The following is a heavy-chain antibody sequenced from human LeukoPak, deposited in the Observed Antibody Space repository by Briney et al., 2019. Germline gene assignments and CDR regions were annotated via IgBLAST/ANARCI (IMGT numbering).Heavy chain of an antibody. CDR1: GGSISSYY. J-gene: IGHJ4*02. CDR3: ARDRYGDHTYFDY. CDR2: IYYSGST. V-gene: IGHV4-59*12. Sequence: SETLSLTCTVSGGSISSYYWSWIRQPPGKGLEWIGYIYYSGSTNYNPSLKSRVTISVDTSKNQFSLKLSSVTAADTAVYYCARDRYGDHTYFDYWGQGTLVTVSS. D-gene: IGHD4-17*01.